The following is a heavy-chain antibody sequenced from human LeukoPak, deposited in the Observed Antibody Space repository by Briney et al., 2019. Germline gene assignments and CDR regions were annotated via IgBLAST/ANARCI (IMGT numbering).Heavy chain of an antibody. J-gene: IGHJ4*02. V-gene: IGHV3-23*01. CDR2: ITGGGGTT. D-gene: IGHD4-23*01. CDR1: GFTFSTYA. CDR3: AKDPPILRWSFED. Sequence: GGSLRLSCAASGFTFSTYAMSWVRRTPGKGLEWVSAITGGGGTTYYADSVKGRFTISRDNSKNTLYLQMNSLRAEDTAVYYCAKDPPILRWSFEDWGQGTLVTVSS.